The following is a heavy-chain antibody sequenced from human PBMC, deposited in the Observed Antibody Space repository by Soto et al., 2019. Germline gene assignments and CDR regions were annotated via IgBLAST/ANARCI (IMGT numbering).Heavy chain of an antibody. D-gene: IGHD2-15*01. V-gene: IGHV1-69*01. J-gene: IGHJ6*02. Sequence: QVQLVQSGAEVKKPGSSVKVSCKASGGTFSSYAISWVRQAPGQGLEWMGGIIPIFGTANYAQKFQGRVTITADESTSTAYMELSSLSSEDTAVYYCARVYCSGGSCYPYYYYGMDVWGQGTTVTVSS. CDR1: GGTFSSYA. CDR3: ARVYCSGGSCYPYYYYGMDV. CDR2: IIPIFGTA.